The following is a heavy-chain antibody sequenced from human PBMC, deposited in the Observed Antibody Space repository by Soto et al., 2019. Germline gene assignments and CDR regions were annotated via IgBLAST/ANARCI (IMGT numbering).Heavy chain of an antibody. Sequence: SETLSLTCTVSGGSISSGGYYWSWIRQHPGKGLEWIGYIYYSGSTYYNPSLKSRVTISVDTSKNQFSLKLSSVTAADTAVYYCASYGSGSYPSAFDIWGQGTMVTVS. D-gene: IGHD3-10*01. CDR3: ASYGSGSYPSAFDI. CDR2: IYYSGST. CDR1: GGSISSGGYY. J-gene: IGHJ3*02. V-gene: IGHV4-31*03.